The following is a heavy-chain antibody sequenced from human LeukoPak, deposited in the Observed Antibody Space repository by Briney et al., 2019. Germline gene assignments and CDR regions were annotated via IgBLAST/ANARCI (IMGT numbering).Heavy chain of an antibody. J-gene: IGHJ4*02. Sequence: GGSLRLSCAASGFTLSSYSMNWVRQAPGKGLEWVSSISSSSSYIYYADSVKGRFTISRDNAKNSLYLQMNSLRAEDTAVYYCARESYDFWSGYPNDYWGQGTLVTVSS. CDR3: ARESYDFWSGYPNDY. D-gene: IGHD3-3*01. V-gene: IGHV3-21*01. CDR1: GFTLSSYS. CDR2: ISSSSSYI.